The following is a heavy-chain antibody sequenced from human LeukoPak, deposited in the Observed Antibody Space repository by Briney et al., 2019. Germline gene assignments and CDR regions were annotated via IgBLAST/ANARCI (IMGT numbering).Heavy chain of an antibody. V-gene: IGHV1-2*02. CDR3: ARDRGYCTSNRCYERNYFDY. D-gene: IGHD2-2*01. CDR2: INPNSGGT. Sequence: ASVKVSCKASGYTFTGYYMHWVRQAPGQGLEWMGWINPNSGGTNYAQKFQGRVTMTRDTSIRTAYMELSRLRSDDTAVYYCARDRGYCTSNRCYERNYFDYWGQGSLDTVSS. J-gene: IGHJ4*02. CDR1: GYTFTGYY.